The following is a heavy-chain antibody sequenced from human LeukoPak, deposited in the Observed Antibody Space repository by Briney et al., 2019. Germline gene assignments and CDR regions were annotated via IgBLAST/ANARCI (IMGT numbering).Heavy chain of an antibody. CDR1: GYTFTSYY. D-gene: IGHD3-16*01. Sequence: ASVKVSCKASGYTFTSYYMHWVRQAPGQGLEWVGIINPSVDSTSYAPKLQGRVTMTRDTSTNTVYMELSSLRSEDTAVYYCARAPANYGIDDYWGQGTLVTVSS. V-gene: IGHV1-46*04. J-gene: IGHJ4*02. CDR3: ARAPANYGIDDY. CDR2: INPSVDST.